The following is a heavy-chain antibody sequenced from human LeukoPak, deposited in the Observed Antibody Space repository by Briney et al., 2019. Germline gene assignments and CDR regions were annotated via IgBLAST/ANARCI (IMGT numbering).Heavy chain of an antibody. CDR1: GGTFSSYA. J-gene: IGHJ6*02. CDR3: ARVSIAVGPHYYGMDV. CDR2: IIPILGIA. V-gene: IGHV1-69*04. Sequence: SVKVSCKASGGTFSSYAISWVRQAPGQGLEWMGRIIPILGIANYAQKFQGRVTITADKSTSTAYMELSSLRSEDTAVYYCARVSIAVGPHYYGMDVWGQGTTVTVSS. D-gene: IGHD6-19*01.